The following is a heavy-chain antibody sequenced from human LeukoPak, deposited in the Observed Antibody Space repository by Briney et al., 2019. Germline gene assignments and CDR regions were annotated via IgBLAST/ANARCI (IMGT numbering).Heavy chain of an antibody. D-gene: IGHD6-13*01. J-gene: IGHJ5*02. Sequence: PGGSLRLSCAASGFTFSDYYMSWIRQAPGKGLEWVSYISSSGSTIYYADSVKGRFTISRDNAKNSLYLQMNSLRAEDTAVYYCARDRYSSSWYSGFDPWGQGTLVTVSS. CDR2: ISSSGSTI. CDR3: ARDRYSSSWYSGFDP. V-gene: IGHV3-11*01. CDR1: GFTFSDYY.